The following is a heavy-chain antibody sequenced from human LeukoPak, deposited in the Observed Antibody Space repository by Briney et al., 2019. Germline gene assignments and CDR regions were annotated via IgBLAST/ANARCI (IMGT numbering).Heavy chain of an antibody. Sequence: SETLSLTCTVSGGSISSGGYYWSWIRQPPGKGLEWIGYIYHSGSTYYNPSLKSRVTISVDRSKNQFSLKLSSVTAAVTAVYYCAARYDFWSGYYYWGQGTLVTVSS. CDR1: GGSISSGGYY. V-gene: IGHV4-30-2*01. CDR2: IYHSGST. CDR3: AARYDFWSGYYY. J-gene: IGHJ4*02. D-gene: IGHD3-3*01.